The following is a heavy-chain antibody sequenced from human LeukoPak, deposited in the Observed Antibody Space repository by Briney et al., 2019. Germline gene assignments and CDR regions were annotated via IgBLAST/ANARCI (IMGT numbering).Heavy chain of an antibody. CDR3: AKVGDLLWFGELFKGAFDI. CDR1: GFTFSSNA. D-gene: IGHD3-10*01. J-gene: IGHJ3*02. CDR2: ISGSGGST. V-gene: IGHV3-23*01. Sequence: PGASLRLSCAASGFTFSSNAMSWVRQAPGEGLGWVSAISGSGGSTYYAGCVKGRFTISRDNSKNPLYLQMNSLRAQDTVVYYCAKVGDLLWFGELFKGAFDIWGQGTMVTVSS.